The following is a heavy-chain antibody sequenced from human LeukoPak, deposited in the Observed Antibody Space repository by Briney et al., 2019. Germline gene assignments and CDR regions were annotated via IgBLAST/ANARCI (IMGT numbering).Heavy chain of an antibody. CDR1: GFTFSDYY. CDR3: AREFYDSSGYYYSFDY. CDR2: ISSSGSTI. D-gene: IGHD3-22*01. J-gene: IGHJ4*02. V-gene: IGHV3-11*01. Sequence: PGGSLRLSCAASGFTFSDYYMSWIRQAPGKGLEWVSYISSSGSTIYCADSVKGRFTISRDNAKNSLYLQMNSLRAEDTAVYYCAREFYDSSGYYYSFDYWGQGTLVTVSS.